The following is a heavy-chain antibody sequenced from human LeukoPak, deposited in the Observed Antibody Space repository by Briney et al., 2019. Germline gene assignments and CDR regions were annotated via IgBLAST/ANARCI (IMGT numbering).Heavy chain of an antibody. V-gene: IGHV3-23*01. CDR1: GITFSSYA. Sequence: GGSLRLSCAASGITFSSYAMSWVRQAPGKGLEWVSAISGSGGSTYYADSVKGRFTISRDNSKNTLYLQMNSLRAEDTAVYYCATHLGGYCSGGSCYRSYGMDVWGQGTTVTVSS. CDR2: ISGSGGST. CDR3: ATHLGGYCSGGSCYRSYGMDV. J-gene: IGHJ6*02. D-gene: IGHD2-15*01.